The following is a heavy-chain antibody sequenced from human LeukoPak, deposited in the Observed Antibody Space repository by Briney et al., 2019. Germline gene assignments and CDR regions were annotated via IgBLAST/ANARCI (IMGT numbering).Heavy chain of an antibody. CDR1: GFTFSSYS. CDR2: ISSSSSTI. J-gene: IGHJ3*02. V-gene: IGHV3-48*04. CDR3: AITQAAGAFDI. Sequence: HPGGSLRLSCAASGFTFSSYSMNWVRQAPGKGLEWVSYISSSSSTIYYADSVKGRFTISRDNAKNSLYLQMNSLRAEDTAVYYCAITQAAGAFDIWGQGTMVTVSS.